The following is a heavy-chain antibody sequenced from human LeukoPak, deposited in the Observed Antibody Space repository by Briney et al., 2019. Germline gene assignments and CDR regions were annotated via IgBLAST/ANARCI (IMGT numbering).Heavy chain of an antibody. CDR2: INHSGST. Sequence: SETLSLTCTVSGASISGGYYYWSWIRQPPGKGLEWIGEINHSGSTNYNPSLKSRVTISVDTSKNQFSLKLSSVTAADTAVYYCARVVTALVVPAALTYYFDYWGQGTLVTVSS. CDR3: ARVVTALVVPAALTYYFDY. D-gene: IGHD2-2*01. V-gene: IGHV4-34*01. CDR1: GASISGGYYY. J-gene: IGHJ4*02.